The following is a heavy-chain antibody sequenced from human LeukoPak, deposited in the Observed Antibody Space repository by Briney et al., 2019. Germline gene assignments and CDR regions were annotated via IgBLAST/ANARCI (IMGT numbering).Heavy chain of an antibody. Sequence: SETPSLTCTVSGGSITTTYYYWGWIRQPPGKGLEWIGSIYYSGSTYYNPSLKSRVTISVDTSKSQFSLKLSSVTAADTAEYYCAYGSGTLTDRGQGTLVTVSS. V-gene: IGHV4-39*07. CDR3: AYGSGTLTD. CDR2: IYYSGST. D-gene: IGHD3-10*01. CDR1: GGSITTTYYY. J-gene: IGHJ4*02.